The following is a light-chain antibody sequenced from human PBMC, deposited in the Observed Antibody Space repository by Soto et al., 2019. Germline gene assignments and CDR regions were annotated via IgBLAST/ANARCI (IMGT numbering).Light chain of an antibody. Sequence: EIVLTQSPCTLSLSPGERATLSCRADRSVSDTLLTWFQQKPGQAPRLLIFGTSNRAPGIPDRFNGSGSGTDFTHTISIREPEDFALDYCQHYGDSSWTFGPGTKVYI. CDR3: QHYGDSSWT. CDR1: RSVSDTL. V-gene: IGKV3-20*01. J-gene: IGKJ1*01. CDR2: GTS.